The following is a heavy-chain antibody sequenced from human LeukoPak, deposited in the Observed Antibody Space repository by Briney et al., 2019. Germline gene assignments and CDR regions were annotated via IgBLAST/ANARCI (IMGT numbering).Heavy chain of an antibody. CDR2: INQDGSEK. CDR3: ARILGGYDYNDY. J-gene: IGHJ4*02. V-gene: IGHV3-7*01. D-gene: IGHD5-12*01. Sequence: GGSLRLSCAASGFTFSNYWMSWVRQAPGKGLEWVANINQDGSEKSYVDSVKGRFTISRDNAKNSMYLQMNSLRVEDMAVYYCARILGGYDYNDYWGQGTLVTVSS. CDR1: GFTFSNYW.